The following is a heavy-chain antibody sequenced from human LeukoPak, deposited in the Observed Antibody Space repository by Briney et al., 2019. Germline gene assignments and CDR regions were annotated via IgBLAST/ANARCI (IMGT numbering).Heavy chain of an antibody. V-gene: IGHV2-5*02. CDR3: AQEKRYSFDLFAN. CDR1: GFSLSSRGVG. CDR2: IYWDDDK. Sequence: SGPTLVNPTHTLTQTYIFSGFSLSSRGVGVGWIRQPPGKALEWLALIYWDDDKLYNTYLKSRLTITKHTSKNQVVLTMPNMNPGHTARDHCAQEKRYSFDLFANWGQGTLVTVSS. D-gene: IGHD5-18*01. J-gene: IGHJ4*02.